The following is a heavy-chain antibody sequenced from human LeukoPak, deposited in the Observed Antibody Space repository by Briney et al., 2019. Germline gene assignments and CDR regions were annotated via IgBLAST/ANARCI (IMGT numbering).Heavy chain of an antibody. Sequence: ASVKVSCKASGYTLTSYDINWVRQATGQGLEWMGWMSPNSGNTGYAQKFQGRVTMTRNTSISTAYMELSSLRSEDTAVYYCATLAGVTAAGFDYWGQGTLITVSS. V-gene: IGHV1-8*01. D-gene: IGHD2-21*02. CDR1: GYTLTSYD. CDR2: MSPNSGNT. J-gene: IGHJ4*02. CDR3: ATLAGVTAAGFDY.